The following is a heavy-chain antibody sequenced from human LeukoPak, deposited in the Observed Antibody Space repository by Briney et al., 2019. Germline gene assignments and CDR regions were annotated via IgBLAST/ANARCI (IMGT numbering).Heavy chain of an antibody. J-gene: IGHJ6*03. CDR2: IYSGGST. Sequence: GGSLRLSCAASGFTVSSNYMSWVRQAPGKGLEWVSVIYSGGSTYYADSVKGRFTISRDNSKNTLYLQMNSLRAEDTAVYYCARDQSDFWSVGYYYMDVWGKGTTVTVSS. CDR3: ARDQSDFWSVGYYYMDV. CDR1: GFTVSSNY. D-gene: IGHD3-3*01. V-gene: IGHV3-53*01.